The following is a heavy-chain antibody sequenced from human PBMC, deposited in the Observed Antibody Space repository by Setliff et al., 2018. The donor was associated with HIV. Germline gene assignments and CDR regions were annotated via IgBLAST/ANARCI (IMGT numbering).Heavy chain of an antibody. Sequence: GGSLRLSCAASGFTFGEYEMNWVRQAPGRGLEWVSYISNSGGTRYYADSVKGRFTISRDNSRNRLYLQMSSLRVEDTAVYYCARGWEWGAPLDYWGQGTLVTVSS. CDR1: GFTFGEYE. V-gene: IGHV3-48*03. D-gene: IGHD1-26*01. J-gene: IGHJ4*02. CDR3: ARGWEWGAPLDY. CDR2: ISNSGGTR.